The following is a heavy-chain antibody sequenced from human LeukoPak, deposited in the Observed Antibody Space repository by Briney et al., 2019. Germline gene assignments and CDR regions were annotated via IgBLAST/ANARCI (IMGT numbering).Heavy chain of an antibody. CDR2: ISGSGGST. CDR3: ARDQDYYYDSSGIDY. CDR1: GFTFSSYA. J-gene: IGHJ4*02. Sequence: PGGSLRLSCAASGFTFSSYAMSWVRQAPGKGLEWVSAISGSGGSTYYADSVKGRFTISRDNSKNTLYLQMNSLRAEDTAVYYCARDQDYYYDSSGIDYWGQGTLVTVSS. D-gene: IGHD3-22*01. V-gene: IGHV3-23*01.